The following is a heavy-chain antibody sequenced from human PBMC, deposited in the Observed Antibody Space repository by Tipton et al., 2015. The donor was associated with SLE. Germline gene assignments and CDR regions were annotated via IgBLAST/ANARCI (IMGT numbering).Heavy chain of an antibody. V-gene: IGHV4-39*01. CDR1: GCSIISSSYY. D-gene: IGHD1-26*01. CDR3: ARRGVGAIYWYFDL. Sequence: TLSLTCTVSGCSIISSSYYWGWIRQPPGKGLEYIGSTYYSGSPYYNPSLKSRITISVDTSKNQLSLKLNSVTAADTAVYYCARRGVGAIYWYFDLWGRGTLVTVSS. J-gene: IGHJ2*01. CDR2: TYYSGSP.